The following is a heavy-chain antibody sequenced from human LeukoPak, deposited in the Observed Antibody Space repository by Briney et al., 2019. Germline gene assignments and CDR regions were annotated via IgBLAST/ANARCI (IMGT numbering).Heavy chain of an antibody. CDR1: GGSFSGYY. Sequence: SSETLSLTCAVYGGSFSGYYWSWIRQPPGKGLEWIGEINHSGSTNYNPSLKSRVTISVDTSKNQFSLKLSSVTAADTAVYYCARGYYDILTGYFSTSYYYYYMDVWGKGTTVTISS. V-gene: IGHV4-34*01. J-gene: IGHJ6*03. CDR2: INHSGST. D-gene: IGHD3-9*01. CDR3: ARGYYDILTGYFSTSYYYYYMDV.